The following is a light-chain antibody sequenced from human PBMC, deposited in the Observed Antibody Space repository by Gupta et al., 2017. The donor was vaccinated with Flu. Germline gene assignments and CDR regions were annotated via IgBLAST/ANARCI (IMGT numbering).Light chain of an antibody. CDR1: QGLLYSDGNTY. CDR3: MQGAHWPWT. J-gene: IGKJ1*01. Sequence: DVVMTQSPLSLPVTVGQPASISCRSSQGLLYSDGNTYSHWFQQRPGHSPRRLIHLVSYRDSGVPDRFSGSGSGTDFTLKISRVEAEDVGVYYCMQGAHWPWTFGQGTKVEIK. V-gene: IGKV2-30*01. CDR2: LVS.